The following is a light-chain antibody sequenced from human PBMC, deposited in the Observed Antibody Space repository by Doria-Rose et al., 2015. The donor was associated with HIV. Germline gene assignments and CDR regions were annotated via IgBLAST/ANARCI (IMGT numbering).Light chain of an antibody. CDR3: HQYGTSWT. CDR1: QSFSSTY. CDR2: DGS. Sequence: TQSPGTLSLSPGERADLSCRASQSFSSTYLAWYQQRPGQAPSLLIYDGSTRATGIPDRFSASGSWTDFTLTINRLEPEDFARYGCHQYGTSWTFGQGAEVEI. J-gene: IGKJ1*01. V-gene: IGKV3-20*01.